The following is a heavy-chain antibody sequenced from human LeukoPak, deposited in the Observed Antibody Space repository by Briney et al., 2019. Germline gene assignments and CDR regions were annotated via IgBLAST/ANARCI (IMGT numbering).Heavy chain of an antibody. V-gene: IGHV3-21*01. Sequence: GGSLRLSCAASGFTFSSYSMNWVRQAPGKGLEWVSSISSSSSYIYYADSVRGRFTISRDNAKNSLYLQMNSLRAEDTAVYYCARDKGHIVVVVAAIDAFDIWGQGTMVTVSS. CDR1: GFTFSSYS. CDR2: ISSSSSYI. J-gene: IGHJ3*02. CDR3: ARDKGHIVVVVAAIDAFDI. D-gene: IGHD2-15*01.